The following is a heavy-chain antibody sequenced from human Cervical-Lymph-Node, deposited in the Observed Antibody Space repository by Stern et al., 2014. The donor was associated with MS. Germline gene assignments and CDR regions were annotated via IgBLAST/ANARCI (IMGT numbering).Heavy chain of an antibody. V-gene: IGHV3-30*18. J-gene: IGHJ6*02. Sequence: VQLVESGGGVVQPGRSLRLSCAASGFPFSSHGMHWVRQAPGKGLEWVAVISYDGSIKYYADSVKGRFTISRDNSKNTLYLQMNSLRAEDTAVYFCAKSGGVVNFQNYYYGMDVWGQGTTVTVSS. CDR3: AKSGGVVNFQNYYYGMDV. CDR2: ISYDGSIK. D-gene: IGHD2-15*01. CDR1: GFPFSSHG.